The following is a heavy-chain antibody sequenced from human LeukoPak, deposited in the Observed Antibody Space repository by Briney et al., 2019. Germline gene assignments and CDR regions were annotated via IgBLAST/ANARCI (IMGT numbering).Heavy chain of an antibody. CDR3: ARDSSWFGEYTRMPYFDY. D-gene: IGHD3-10*01. CDR2: IIPILGIA. CDR1: GGTFSSYA. J-gene: IGHJ4*02. V-gene: IGHV1-69*04. Sequence: SVKVSCKASGGTFSSYAISWVRQAPGQGLEWMGRIIPILGIANYAQKFQGRVTITADKSTSTAYMELSSLRSEDTAVYYCARDSSWFGEYTRMPYFDYWGQGTLVTVSS.